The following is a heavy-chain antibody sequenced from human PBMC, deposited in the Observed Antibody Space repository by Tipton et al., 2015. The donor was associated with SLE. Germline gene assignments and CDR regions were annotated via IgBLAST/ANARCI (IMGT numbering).Heavy chain of an antibody. Sequence: TLSLTCTVSGGSISSHYWSWIRQPPGKGLEWIGYIYYSGSTNYNPSLKSRVTISVDTSKNQFSLKLSSVTAADTAVYYCARGGDYYDSSGYYADYWGQGTLATVSS. D-gene: IGHD3-22*01. J-gene: IGHJ4*02. CDR2: IYYSGST. V-gene: IGHV4-59*11. CDR1: GGSISSHY. CDR3: ARGGDYYDSSGYYADY.